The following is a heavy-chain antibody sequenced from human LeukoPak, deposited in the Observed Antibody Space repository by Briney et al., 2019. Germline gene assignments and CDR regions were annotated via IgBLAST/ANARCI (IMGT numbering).Heavy chain of an antibody. CDR2: IYYSGST. V-gene: IGHV4-59*08. CDR3: ARQAPVRYFDY. J-gene: IGHJ4*02. CDR1: GGSISSYY. Sequence: PSETLSLTCTVSGGSISSYYWSWIRQPPGKGLEWIGYIYYSGSTSYNPSLKSRVTISVDTSKNQFSLKLSSVTAADTAVYYCARQAPVRYFDYWGQGTLVTVSS. D-gene: IGHD1-14*01.